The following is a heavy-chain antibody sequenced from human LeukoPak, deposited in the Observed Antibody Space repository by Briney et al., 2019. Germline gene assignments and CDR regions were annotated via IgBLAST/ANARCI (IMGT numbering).Heavy chain of an antibody. CDR3: ARDLSLGRHDDGEPFDS. D-gene: IGHD4-17*01. V-gene: IGHV1-18*01. CDR1: GYTFTNHG. J-gene: IGHJ4*02. Sequence: ASVMVSCKTSGYTFTNHGISWVRQAPGQGLEWMGWISGYNGNTNYVQKFRGRITMTTDTSTSTAYLQLRSLSSDDTALYYCARDLSLGRHDDGEPFDSWGQGTLVTVS. CDR2: ISGYNGNT.